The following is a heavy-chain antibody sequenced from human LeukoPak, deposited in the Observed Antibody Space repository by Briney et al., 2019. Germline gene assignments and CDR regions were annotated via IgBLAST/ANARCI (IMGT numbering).Heavy chain of an antibody. V-gene: IGHV1-2*02. CDR2: INPNNGDT. CDR1: GYTFTDYY. J-gene: IGHJ4*02. Sequence: ASVKVSCKASGYTFTDYYMHWVRQAPGQGLEWMGWINPNNGDTNYAQKFQGRVTMTRDTSISTAYLDLSRLRSDDTAVFYCAVLTTDYDFWSAYYDRAGSWAGDWGQGTLVTVSS. D-gene: IGHD3-3*01. CDR3: AVLTTDYDFWSAYYDRAGSWAGD.